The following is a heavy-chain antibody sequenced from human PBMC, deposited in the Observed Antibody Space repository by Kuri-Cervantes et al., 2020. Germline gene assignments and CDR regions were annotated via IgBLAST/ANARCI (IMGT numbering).Heavy chain of an antibody. D-gene: IGHD2-21*01. CDR3: AKGDTYGPPYYYYMDI. J-gene: IGHJ6*03. Sequence: GESLKISCVVSGFTFSSYSMNWVRQAPGKGLEWVSSISTSSSYIFYADSVKGRFTISRDNAKNSLYLQMSSLRVEDTAVYYCAKGDTYGPPYYYYMDIWGKGTTVTVSS. CDR2: ISTSSSYI. CDR1: GFTFSSYS. V-gene: IGHV3-21*01.